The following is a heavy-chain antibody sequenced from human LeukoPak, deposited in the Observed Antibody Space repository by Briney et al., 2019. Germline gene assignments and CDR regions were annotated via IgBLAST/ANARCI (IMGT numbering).Heavy chain of an antibody. Sequence: RSGGSLRLSCAASGFIFSRYGMHWVRQAPGKGLEWVAVISYDGSNKYYADSVKGRFTISRDNSKNTLYLQMNSLRAEDTAVYYCAKSSFNSFDPWGQGSLVTVSS. CDR3: AKSSFNSFDP. D-gene: IGHD4-23*01. J-gene: IGHJ5*02. CDR1: GFIFSRYG. CDR2: ISYDGSNK. V-gene: IGHV3-30*18.